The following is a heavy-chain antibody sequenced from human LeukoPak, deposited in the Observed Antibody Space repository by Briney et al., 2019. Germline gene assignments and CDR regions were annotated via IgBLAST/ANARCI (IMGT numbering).Heavy chain of an antibody. CDR3: ARVGSGYMTTVTTVDY. CDR1: GGSISSGSYY. V-gene: IGHV4-61*02. D-gene: IGHD4-11*01. CDR2: IYTSGST. Sequence: SETLSLTCTVSGGSISSGSYYWRWLRQPAGTGLEWIGRIYTSGSTNYNPSLKSRVTISVDTSKNQFSLKLSSVTAADTAVYYCARVGSGYMTTVTTVDYWGQGTLVTVSS. J-gene: IGHJ4*02.